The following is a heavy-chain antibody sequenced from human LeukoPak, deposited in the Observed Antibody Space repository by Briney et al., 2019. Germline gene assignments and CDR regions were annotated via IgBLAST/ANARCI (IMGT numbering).Heavy chain of an antibody. Sequence: SQTLSLTCTVSGGSISSGDYYWSWIRQPPGKGLERIGYIYYSGSTYYNPSLKSRVTISVDTSKNQFSLKLSSVTAADTAVYYCARTRRIAARHSWFDPWGQGTLVTVSS. V-gene: IGHV4-30-4*08. CDR2: IYYSGST. J-gene: IGHJ5*02. D-gene: IGHD6-6*01. CDR1: GGSISSGDYY. CDR3: ARTRRIAARHSWFDP.